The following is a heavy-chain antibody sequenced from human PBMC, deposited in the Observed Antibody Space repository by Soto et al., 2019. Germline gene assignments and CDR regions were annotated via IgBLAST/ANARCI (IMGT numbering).Heavy chain of an antibody. CDR1: GYSISSGCY. CDR2: IYHSGSI. V-gene: IGHV4-38-2*01. J-gene: IGHJ5*02. CDR3: ARGKGHTGLNCFDP. D-gene: IGHD2-21*02. Sequence: SETRSLTWAVSGYSISSGCYWGCIRQPPGKGLEWIGSIYHSGSIYYNPSLKSRVSISVDTSKNHFSLKLSSVTAADTAVYYCARGKGHTGLNCFDPWGQGTLVTVSS.